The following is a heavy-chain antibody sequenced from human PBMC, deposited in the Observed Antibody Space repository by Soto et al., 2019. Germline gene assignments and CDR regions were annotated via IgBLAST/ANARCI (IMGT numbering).Heavy chain of an antibody. CDR1: GFTFSSYA. Sequence: GGSLRLSCAASGFTFSSYAMHWVRQAPGKGLEWVAVISYDGSNKYYADSVKGRFTISRDNSKNTLYLQMSSLRAEDTAVYYCARSLPQGTGTLGYWGQGTLVTVSS. V-gene: IGHV3-30-3*01. J-gene: IGHJ4*02. CDR3: ARSLPQGTGTLGY. D-gene: IGHD1-7*01. CDR2: ISYDGSNK.